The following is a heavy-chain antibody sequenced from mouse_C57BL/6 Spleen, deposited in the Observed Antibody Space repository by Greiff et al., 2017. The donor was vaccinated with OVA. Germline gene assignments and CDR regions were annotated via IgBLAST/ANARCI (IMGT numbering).Heavy chain of an antibody. J-gene: IGHJ3*01. CDR3: ARPQTAQATTWFAY. Sequence: QVQLQQPGAELVKPGASVKLSCKASGYTFTSYWMHWVKQRPGQGLEWIGMIHPTNGSTNYNEKFKGKATLTVDKSSSTAYMQLSSLTSEDSAVYYCARPQTAQATTWFAYWGQGALVTVSA. CDR1: GYTFTSYW. CDR2: IHPTNGST. D-gene: IGHD3-2*02. V-gene: IGHV1-64*01.